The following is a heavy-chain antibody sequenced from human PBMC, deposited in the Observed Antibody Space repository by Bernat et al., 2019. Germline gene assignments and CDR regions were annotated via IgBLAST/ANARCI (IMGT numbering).Heavy chain of an antibody. V-gene: IGHV1-18*04. CDR2: ISAYNGNT. CDR3: ARAFYCSSTSCYSYYGMDV. J-gene: IGHJ6*02. CDR1: GYTFTSYG. Sequence: QVQLVQSGAEVKKPGASVKVSCKASGYTFTSYGISWVRQAPGQGLEWMGWISAYNGNTNYAQKLQGRVNRTTDTSTSTAYMELRSLRSDDTAVYYCARAFYCSSTSCYSYYGMDVWGQGTTVTVSS. D-gene: IGHD2-2*01.